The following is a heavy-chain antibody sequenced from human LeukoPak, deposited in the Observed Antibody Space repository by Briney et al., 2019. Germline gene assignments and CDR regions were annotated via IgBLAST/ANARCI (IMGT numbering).Heavy chain of an antibody. D-gene: IGHD6-13*01. Sequence: SETLSLTCTVSGGSISSGSYYWSWIRQPPGKGLEWIGEINHSGSTNYNPSLKSRVTISVDTSKNQFSLKLSSVTAADTAVYYCARLNSSWYGYWGQGTLVTVSS. CDR2: INHSGST. J-gene: IGHJ4*02. V-gene: IGHV4-39*07. CDR1: GGSISSGSYY. CDR3: ARLNSSWYGY.